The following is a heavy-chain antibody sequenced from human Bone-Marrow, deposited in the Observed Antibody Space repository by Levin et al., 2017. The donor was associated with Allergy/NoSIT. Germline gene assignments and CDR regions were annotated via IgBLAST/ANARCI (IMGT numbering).Heavy chain of an antibody. Sequence: SCAASGFTFSNYGFHWVRQAPGKGLEWVAVIWFDGSNKFYADSVKGRFTVSRDNSQNTVYLQMNGLRAEDTAIFYCARDTYSSSSGIYNYYLDVWGRGTTVTVSS. J-gene: IGHJ6*03. D-gene: IGHD6-6*01. V-gene: IGHV3-33*01. CDR1: GFTFSNYG. CDR3: ARDTYSSSSGIYNYYLDV. CDR2: IWFDGSNK.